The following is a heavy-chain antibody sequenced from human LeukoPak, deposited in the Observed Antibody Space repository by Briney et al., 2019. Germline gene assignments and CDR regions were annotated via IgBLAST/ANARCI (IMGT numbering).Heavy chain of an antibody. J-gene: IGHJ4*02. CDR3: ARGSRFGVHFDY. Sequence: SETLSLTCTVSGGSISSSSYYWGWIRQPPGKGLEWIGSIYYSGSTYYNPSLKSRVTISVDTSKNQFSLKLSSVTAADTAVYYCARGSRFGVHFDYWGQGTLVTVPS. D-gene: IGHD3-10*01. V-gene: IGHV4-39*07. CDR2: IYYSGST. CDR1: GGSISSSSYY.